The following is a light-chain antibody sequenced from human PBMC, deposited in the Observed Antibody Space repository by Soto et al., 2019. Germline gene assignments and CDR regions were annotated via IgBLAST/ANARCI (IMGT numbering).Light chain of an antibody. V-gene: IGKV3-11*01. J-gene: IGKJ4*01. Sequence: DIVLTQSPATLSLSPGERATLSCRASQSVSNYLAWYQQKPGQAPRLLIYDAFNRATGIPPRFSGSGSGTDFTLTISSLEPEDFAVYYCQHRYNWPPLTFGGGTKLEIK. CDR2: DAF. CDR3: QHRYNWPPLT. CDR1: QSVSNY.